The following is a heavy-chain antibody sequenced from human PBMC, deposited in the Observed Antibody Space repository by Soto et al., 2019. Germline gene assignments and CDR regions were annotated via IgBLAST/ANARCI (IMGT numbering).Heavy chain of an antibody. CDR1: GGSISSGGYY. CDR2: IYYSGST. V-gene: IGHV4-31*03. Sequence: QVQLQESGPGLVKPSQTLSLTCTVSGGSISSGGYYWSWIRQHPGKGLEWIGYIYYSGSTYYNPSRKGGVTISVDTSKNQVSLKLSSVTAADTAVYYCARDGEIAAAGTVWFDPWGQGTLVTVSS. CDR3: ARDGEIAAAGTVWFDP. D-gene: IGHD6-13*01. J-gene: IGHJ5*02.